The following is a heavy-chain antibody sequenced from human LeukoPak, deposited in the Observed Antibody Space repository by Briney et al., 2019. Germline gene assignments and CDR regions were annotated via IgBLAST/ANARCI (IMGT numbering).Heavy chain of an antibody. CDR3: ARDKSLRGNWFGNDY. V-gene: IGHV4-59*01. CDR2: ISSGGT. Sequence: PSETLSLTCTVSGGSISNYLWSWIRQSPGQGPEWIGYISSGGTNYNPSLGSRVTISVDTSKNQFSLKLSSVTAADTAVYYCARDKSLRGNWFGNDYWGQGTLVTVSS. CDR1: GGSISNYL. D-gene: IGHD3-10*01. J-gene: IGHJ4*02.